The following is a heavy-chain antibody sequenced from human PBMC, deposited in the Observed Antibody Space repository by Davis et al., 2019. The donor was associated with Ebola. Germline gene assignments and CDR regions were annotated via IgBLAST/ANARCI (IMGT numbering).Heavy chain of an antibody. CDR1: GGSVSSGSYY. J-gene: IGHJ4*02. D-gene: IGHD7-27*01. CDR2: IYYSGST. Sequence: PSETLSLTCTVSGGSVSSGSYYWSWIRQPPGKGLEWIGYIYYSGSTNYNPSLKSRVTISVDTSKNQFSLKLSSVTAADTAVYYCARDPLTGGGFDYWGQGTLVTVSS. CDR3: ARDPLTGGGFDY. V-gene: IGHV4-61*01.